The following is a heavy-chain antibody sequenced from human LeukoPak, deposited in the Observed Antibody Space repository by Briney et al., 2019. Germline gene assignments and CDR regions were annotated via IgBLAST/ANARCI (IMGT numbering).Heavy chain of an antibody. CDR2: IYYSGNG. Sequence: SETLSLTCTVSGGSVSGYYWNWIRQPPGKGLEWIGYIYYSGNGDYNPSLKSRVTISVDTSKNQFSLKLSSVTAADTAVYYCARALTRVLWFGSWGQGTLVTVSS. V-gene: IGHV4-59*02. D-gene: IGHD3-10*01. CDR1: GGSVSGYY. CDR3: ARALTRVLWFGS. J-gene: IGHJ5*01.